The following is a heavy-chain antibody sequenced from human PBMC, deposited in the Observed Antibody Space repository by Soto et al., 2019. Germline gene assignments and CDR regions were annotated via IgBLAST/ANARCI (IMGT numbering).Heavy chain of an antibody. CDR2: IKQDGSEK. D-gene: IGHD1-26*01. Sequence: GGSLRLSCAASGFTFSSYWMSWVRQAPGKGLEWVANIKQDGSEKYYVDSVKGRFTISRDNAKNSLYLQMNSLRAEDTAVYYCAKYSGSHYYYYGMDVWGQGTTVTVSS. J-gene: IGHJ6*02. V-gene: IGHV3-7*03. CDR3: AKYSGSHYYYYGMDV. CDR1: GFTFSSYW.